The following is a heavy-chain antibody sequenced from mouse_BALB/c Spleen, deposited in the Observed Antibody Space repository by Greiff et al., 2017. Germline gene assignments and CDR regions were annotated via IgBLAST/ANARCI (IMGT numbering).Heavy chain of an antibody. D-gene: IGHD1-1*01. CDR3: ARLYYGSSYDY. J-gene: IGHJ2*01. V-gene: IGHV3-2*02. CDR2: ISYSGST. Sequence: EVQGVESGPGLVKPSQSLSLTCTVTGYSITSDYAWNWIRQFPGNKLEWMGYISYSGSTSYNPSLKSRISITRDTSKNQFFLQLNSVTTEDTATYYCARLYYGSSYDYWGQGTTLTVSS. CDR1: GYSITSDYA.